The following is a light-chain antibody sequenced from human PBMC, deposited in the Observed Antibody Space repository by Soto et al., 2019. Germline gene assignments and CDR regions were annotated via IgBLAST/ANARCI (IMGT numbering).Light chain of an antibody. J-gene: IGLJ2*01. CDR3: SAWDDSLSGVV. Sequence: QSVLTQPPSASGTPGQRVTISCSGSSSNIGSNYVYWYQQLPGTAPTLLIYRNNQRPSWVPDRLSGSKSGTSASLVISGLRSEDEADYYCSAWDDSLSGVVFGGGTKLTVL. CDR2: RNN. V-gene: IGLV1-47*01. CDR1: SSNIGSNY.